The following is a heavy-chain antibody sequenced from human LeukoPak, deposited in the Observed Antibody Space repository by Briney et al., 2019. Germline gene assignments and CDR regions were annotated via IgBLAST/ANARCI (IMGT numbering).Heavy chain of an antibody. D-gene: IGHD6-19*01. CDR2: IHGSGRN. CDR1: GGSMISDY. V-gene: IGHV4-4*07. Sequence: SETLSLTCTVSGGSMISDYWSWIRQPAGKGLEWIGRIHGSGRNNHNPSLKSRVTMSVDTSKNQFSLKLTSVTAADTAVYYCAREKAYYSGWYFVDGGQWFDPWGQGTPVTVSS. CDR3: AREKAYYSGWYFVDGGQWFDP. J-gene: IGHJ5*02.